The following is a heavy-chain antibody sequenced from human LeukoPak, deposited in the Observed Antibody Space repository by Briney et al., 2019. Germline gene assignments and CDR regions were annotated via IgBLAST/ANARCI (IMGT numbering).Heavy chain of an antibody. D-gene: IGHD3-22*01. CDR3: ARCSGYYDSSGYYYPDYYFDH. CDR2: IYTSGST. CDR1: GGSISSGSYY. J-gene: IGHJ4*02. V-gene: IGHV4-61*09. Sequence: PSETLSLTCTVSGGSISSGSYYWSWIRQPAGKGLEWIGHIYTSGSTNYNPSLKSRVTISVDTSKNQFSLKLSSVTAADTAVYYCARCSGYYDSSGYYYPDYYFDHWGQGTLVTVSS.